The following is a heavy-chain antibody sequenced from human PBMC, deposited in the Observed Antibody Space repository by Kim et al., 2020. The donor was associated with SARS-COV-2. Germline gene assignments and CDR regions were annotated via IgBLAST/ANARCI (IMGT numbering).Heavy chain of an antibody. J-gene: IGHJ4*02. V-gene: IGHV3-53*04. CDR3: ARDLSWDSSSPLGY. Sequence: ADAVKGRFTSSRHNSKNTLYLQMNSLRAEDTAVYYCARDLSWDSSSPLGYWGQGTLVTVSS. D-gene: IGHD6-6*01.